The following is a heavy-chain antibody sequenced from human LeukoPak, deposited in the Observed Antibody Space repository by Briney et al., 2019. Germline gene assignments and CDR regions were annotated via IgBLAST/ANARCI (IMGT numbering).Heavy chain of an antibody. D-gene: IGHD5-12*01. Sequence: GESLKISCKRFGYSFTTYWIGWVRQMPGKALECMGIIYPGDSDTRYSPSFQGQVTISVDKSINTTYLQWSSLKASDTAMYYCARSGYSGYGMDVWGKGTTVTVSS. J-gene: IGHJ6*04. CDR1: GYSFTTYW. CDR3: ARSGYSGYGMDV. CDR2: IYPGDSDT. V-gene: IGHV5-51*01.